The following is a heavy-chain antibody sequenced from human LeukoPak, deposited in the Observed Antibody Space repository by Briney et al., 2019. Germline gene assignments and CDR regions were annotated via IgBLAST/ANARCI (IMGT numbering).Heavy chain of an antibody. CDR3: ARDMYYDSSGYYGVAH. D-gene: IGHD3-22*01. CDR1: GFTFSSYS. V-gene: IGHV3-48*01. CDR2: ISSSSSTI. J-gene: IGHJ5*02. Sequence: GGSLRLSCAASGFTFSSYSMNWVRQAPGKGLEWVSYISSSSSTIYYADSVKGRFTISRDNAKNSLYLQMNSLRAEDTAVYYCARDMYYDSSGYYGVAHWGQGTLVTVSS.